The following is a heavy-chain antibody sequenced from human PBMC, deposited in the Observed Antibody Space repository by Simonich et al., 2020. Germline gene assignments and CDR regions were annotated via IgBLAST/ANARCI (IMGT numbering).Heavy chain of an antibody. CDR3: AREAAARHDAFDI. J-gene: IGHJ3*02. CDR2: INPNSGGT. Sequence: QVQLVQSGAEVKKPGASVKVSCKASGSTFTGYYMHWVRQAPGQGLEWMGWINPNSGGTNYAQKFQGRVTMTTDTSTSTAYMELRSLRSDDTAVYYCAREAAARHDAFDIWGQGTMVTVSS. V-gene: IGHV1-2*02. D-gene: IGHD6-6*01. CDR1: GSTFTGYY.